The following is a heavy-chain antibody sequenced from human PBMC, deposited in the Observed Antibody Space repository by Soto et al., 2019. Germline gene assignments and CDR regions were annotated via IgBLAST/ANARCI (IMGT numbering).Heavy chain of an antibody. D-gene: IGHD3-22*01. CDR2: IKEDGSAK. CDR3: CITMIVWGAFTDYSYGMDV. V-gene: IGHV3-7*02. J-gene: IGHJ6*02. Sequence: GGSLRLSCAASGFRFSQYWMSWVRQVPGKGLEWVANIKEDGSAKYYVDSVKGRFTISKDNTKNSLYLQMNSLRVEDTAVYHCCITMIVWGAFTDYSYGMDVWGQGTTVTVSS. CDR1: GFRFSQYW.